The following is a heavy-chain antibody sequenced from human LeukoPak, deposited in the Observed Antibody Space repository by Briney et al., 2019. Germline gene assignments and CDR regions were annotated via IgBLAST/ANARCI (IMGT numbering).Heavy chain of an antibody. Sequence: PGGSLRLSCAASGFTFSSYSMNWVRQAPGKGLEWVSSISSSSSYIYYADSVKGRFTISRDNAKNSLYLQMNSLRAEDTAVYYCARFLDYGDAFDIWGQGTMVTVSS. CDR1: GFTFSSYS. V-gene: IGHV3-21*01. J-gene: IGHJ3*02. CDR2: ISSSSSYI. D-gene: IGHD4-17*01. CDR3: ARFLDYGDAFDI.